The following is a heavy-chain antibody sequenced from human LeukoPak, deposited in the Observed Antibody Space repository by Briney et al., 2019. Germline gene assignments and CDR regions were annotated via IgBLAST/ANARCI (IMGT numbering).Heavy chain of an antibody. CDR3: ARDQRDMITFGGVIR. J-gene: IGHJ4*02. V-gene: IGHV3-66*01. D-gene: IGHD3-16*02. Sequence: GGSLRLSCVPSALTANSNTMSWVPPAPEKGLEWVSVIYSGGSTYYADSVKGRFTISRDHSQNTLYLQMNSLRAEDTAVYYCARDQRDMITFGGVIRWGQGTLVTVSS. CDR2: IYSGGST. CDR1: ALTANSNT.